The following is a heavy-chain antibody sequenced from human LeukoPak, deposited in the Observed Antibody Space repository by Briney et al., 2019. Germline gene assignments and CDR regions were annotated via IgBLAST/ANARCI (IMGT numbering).Heavy chain of an antibody. D-gene: IGHD3-10*01. CDR2: IYPGDSDT. Sequence: GESLKISCKGSGYRFTSYWIGWVRQMPGKGLEWMGIIYPGDSDTKCSPSFQGQATISADKSSGTAFLQWSSLKASDTAIYYCARRGSDPRGDYYFDYWGQGTLVSVSS. V-gene: IGHV5-51*01. J-gene: IGHJ4*02. CDR3: ARRGSDPRGDYYFDY. CDR1: GYRFTSYW.